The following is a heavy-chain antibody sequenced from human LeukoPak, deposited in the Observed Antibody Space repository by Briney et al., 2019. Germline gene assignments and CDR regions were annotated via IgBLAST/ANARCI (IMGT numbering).Heavy chain of an antibody. V-gene: IGHV4-59*12. Sequence: SETLSLTCTVSGGSISSYYWSWIRQPPGKGLEWIGYIYYSGSTNYNPSLKSRVTMSVDTSKNQVSLKLSSVTAADTAVYYCARDGFLIAVAGPFDYWGQGTLVTVSS. CDR2: IYYSGST. D-gene: IGHD6-19*01. CDR3: ARDGFLIAVAGPFDY. CDR1: GGSISSYY. J-gene: IGHJ4*02.